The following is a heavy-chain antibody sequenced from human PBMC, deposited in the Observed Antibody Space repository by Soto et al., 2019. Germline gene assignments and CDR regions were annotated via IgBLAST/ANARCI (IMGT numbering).Heavy chain of an antibody. CDR3: AKYDVATTSPYYFDY. J-gene: IGHJ4*02. CDR1: GFSFRTYW. D-gene: IGHD1-7*01. Sequence: GGSLRLSCAASGFSFRTYWMQWARQAPGKGLEWVSRINNDGSSTDYADSVKGRFTISRDNSKNTLYLQMNSLGAEDTAVYYCAKYDVATTSPYYFDYWGQGTLVTVSS. CDR2: INNDGSST. V-gene: IGHV3-74*01.